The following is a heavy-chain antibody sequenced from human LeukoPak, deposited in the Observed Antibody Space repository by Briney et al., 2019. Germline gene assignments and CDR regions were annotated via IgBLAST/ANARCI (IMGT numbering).Heavy chain of an antibody. D-gene: IGHD6-19*01. Sequence: GGSLRLSCAASGFTFSSYSMNWVRQAPGKGLEWVSSISSSSYIYYADSVKGRFTISRDNAKNSLYLQMNSLRAEDTAVYYCARVRVEQWLVELDYWGQGTLVTVSS. J-gene: IGHJ4*02. CDR3: ARVRVEQWLVELDY. V-gene: IGHV3-21*01. CDR2: ISSSSYI. CDR1: GFTFSSYS.